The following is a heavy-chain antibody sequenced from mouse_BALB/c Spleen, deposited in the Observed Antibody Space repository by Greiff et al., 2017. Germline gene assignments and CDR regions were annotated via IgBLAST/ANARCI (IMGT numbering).Heavy chain of an antibody. CDR3: TRYYRYDWYFDV. CDR1: GYTFTSYW. V-gene: IGHV1-69*02. CDR2: IYPSDSYT. Sequence: QVQLKQPGAELVRPGASVKLSCKASGYTFTSYWINWVKQRPGQGLEWIGNIYPSDSYTNYNQKFKDKATLTVDKSSSTAYMQLSSPTSEDSAVYYCTRYYRYDWYFDVWGAGTTVTVSS. D-gene: IGHD2-14*01. J-gene: IGHJ1*01.